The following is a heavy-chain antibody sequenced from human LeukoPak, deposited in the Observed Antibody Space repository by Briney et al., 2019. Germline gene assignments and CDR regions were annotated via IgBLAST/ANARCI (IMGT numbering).Heavy chain of an antibody. CDR1: GFTFSDYY. J-gene: IGHJ4*02. V-gene: IGHV3-11*01. CDR2: ISSSGHTI. CDR3: ARFDYTGSAYYLGG. Sequence: GSLRLSCAASGFTFSDYYMSWIRQAPGKGLEWVSYISSSGHTIYYADSMKGRFTISRDNAKNSLFLQMNSLRAEDTAVYYCARFDYTGSAYYLGGWGQGTLVTVSS. D-gene: IGHD3-22*01.